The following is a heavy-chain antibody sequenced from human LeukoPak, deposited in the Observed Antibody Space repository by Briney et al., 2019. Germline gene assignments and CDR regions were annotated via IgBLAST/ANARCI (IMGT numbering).Heavy chain of an antibody. CDR3: ARGPDSGSYAGYYYYYMDV. CDR1: GFTFSSYS. CDR2: ISSSSSYI. D-gene: IGHD1-26*01. J-gene: IGHJ6*03. V-gene: IGHV3-21*01. Sequence: GGSLRLSCAASGFTFSSYSMNWVRQAPGKGLEWVSSISSSSSYIYYADSVKGRFTISRDNAKNSLDLQMNSLRAEDTAVYYCARGPDSGSYAGYYYYYMDVWGKGTTVTVSS.